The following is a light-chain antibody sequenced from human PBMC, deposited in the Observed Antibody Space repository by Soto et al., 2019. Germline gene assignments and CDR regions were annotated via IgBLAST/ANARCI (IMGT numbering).Light chain of an antibody. J-gene: IGKJ1*01. CDR2: AAS. CDR1: QGISNY. Sequence: DIQMTQSPSSLSASVGDRVTITCRASQGISNYLAWYQQKPGKVPKLLIYAASTLQSGVTSRFSGCGSGTDFNLTITSLQPKDVATYDCQKYNCAPRAFGQGTKVEI. V-gene: IGKV1-27*01. CDR3: QKYNCAPRA.